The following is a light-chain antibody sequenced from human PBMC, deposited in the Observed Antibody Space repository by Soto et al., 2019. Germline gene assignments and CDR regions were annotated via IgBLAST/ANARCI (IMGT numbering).Light chain of an antibody. J-gene: IGKJ4*01. Sequence: DIQMTQSPSTLSASVGDRVIITCRASQSINSWLAWYQQKPGKAPNLLIYKASILASGVPSRFSSCGSGTDFTPTISSLQTADAATYYCQQYKSYSTFGDSTFGGGTKVEIK. CDR2: KAS. CDR1: QSINSW. V-gene: IGKV1-5*03. CDR3: QQYKSYSTFGDST.